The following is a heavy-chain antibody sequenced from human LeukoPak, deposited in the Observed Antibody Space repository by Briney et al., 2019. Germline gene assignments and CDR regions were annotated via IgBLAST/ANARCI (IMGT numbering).Heavy chain of an antibody. V-gene: IGHV3-7*01. D-gene: IGHD2-2*01. Sequence: GGSLRLSCAASGFTFSRYWMSWVRQAPGKGLEWVANIKQDVSEKNYVDSVKGRFTVSRDNAKKSLYLQMNSLRDEDTAVYYCAAGRRGGIVSVVQIWGQGTVVTVSS. CDR1: GFTFSRYW. CDR3: AAGRRGGIVSVVQI. J-gene: IGHJ3*02. CDR2: IKQDVSEK.